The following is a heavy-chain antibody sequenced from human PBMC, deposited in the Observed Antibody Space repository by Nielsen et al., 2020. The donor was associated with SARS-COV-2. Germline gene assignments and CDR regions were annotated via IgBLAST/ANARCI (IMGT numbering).Heavy chain of an antibody. J-gene: IGHJ4*02. Sequence: GSLRLSCTVSGGSVSSGSYYWSWIRQPPGKGLEWIGYIYYSGSTNYNPSLKSRVTISVDTSKNQFSLKLSSVTAADTAVYYCARAGYSEGDYWGQGTLVTVSS. CDR2: IYYSGST. D-gene: IGHD3-16*02. CDR3: ARAGYSEGDY. CDR1: GGSVSSGSYY. V-gene: IGHV4-61*01.